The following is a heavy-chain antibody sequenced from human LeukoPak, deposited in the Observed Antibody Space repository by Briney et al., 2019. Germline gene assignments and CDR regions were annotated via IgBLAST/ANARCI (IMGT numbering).Heavy chain of an antibody. CDR1: GGSISSSSYY. V-gene: IGHV4-61*02. CDR3: ARGAFRSLDY. CDR2: IYTSGST. Sequence: SETLSLTCTVSGGSISSSSYYWSWIRQPAGKGLEWIGRIYTSGSTNYNPSLKSRVTISVDTSKNQFSLKLSSVTAADTAVYYCARGAFRSLDYWGQGTLVTVSS. J-gene: IGHJ4*02. D-gene: IGHD1-26*01.